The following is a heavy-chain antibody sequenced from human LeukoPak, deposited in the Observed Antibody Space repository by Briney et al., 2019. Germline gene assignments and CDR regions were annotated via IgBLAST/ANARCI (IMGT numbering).Heavy chain of an antibody. V-gene: IGHV4-59*12. Sequence: PSETLSLTCTVSGGSISSYYWSWIRQPPGKGLEWIGYIYYSGSTNYNPSLKSRVTISVDTSKNQFSLKLSSVTAADTAVYYCATVAGGLAGLADYWGQGTLVTVSS. CDR2: IYYSGST. CDR1: GGSISSYY. D-gene: IGHD3/OR15-3a*01. J-gene: IGHJ4*02. CDR3: ATVAGGLAGLADY.